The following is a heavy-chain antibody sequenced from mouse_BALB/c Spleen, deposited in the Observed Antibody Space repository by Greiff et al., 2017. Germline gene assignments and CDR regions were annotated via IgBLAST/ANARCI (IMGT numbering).Heavy chain of an antibody. J-gene: IGHJ4*01. Sequence: QVQLKQSGAELARPGASVKMSCKASGYTFTSYTMHWVKQRPGQGLEWIGYINPSSGYTNYNQKFKDKATLTADKSSSTAYMQLSSLTSEDSAVYYCARRGNDGYYDAMDYWGQGTSVTVSS. CDR3: ARRGNDGYYDAMDY. V-gene: IGHV1-4*01. CDR1: GYTFTSYT. CDR2: INPSSGYT. D-gene: IGHD2-3*01.